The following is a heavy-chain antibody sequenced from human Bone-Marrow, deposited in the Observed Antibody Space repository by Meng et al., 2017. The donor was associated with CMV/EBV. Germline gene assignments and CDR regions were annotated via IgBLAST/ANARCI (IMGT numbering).Heavy chain of an antibody. CDR2: INHSGST. J-gene: IGHJ4*02. Sequence: SETLSLTCAVYGGSFSGYYWSWIRQPPGKGLEWIGEINHSGSTNYNPSLKSRVTISVDTSKNKFSLKLSSVTAADTAVYYCARDSLGYSSSWYFSSPSSFFDYWGQGTLVTVSS. CDR3: ARDSLGYSSSWYFSSPSSFFDY. D-gene: IGHD6-13*01. V-gene: IGHV4-34*01. CDR1: GGSFSGYY.